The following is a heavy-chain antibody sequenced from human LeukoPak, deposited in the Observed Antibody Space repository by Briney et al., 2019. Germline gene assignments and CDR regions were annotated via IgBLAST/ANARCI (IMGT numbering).Heavy chain of an antibody. J-gene: IGHJ3*02. D-gene: IGHD1-26*01. CDR1: GSTFDDYA. CDR3: ARDVWELLYAFDI. V-gene: IGHV3-9*01. CDR2: ISWNSGSI. Sequence: GGSLRLSCAASGSTFDDYAMHWVRQAPGKGLEWVSGISWNSGSIGYADSVKGRFTISRDNAKNSLYLQMNSLRAEDTAVYYCARDVWELLYAFDIWGQGTMVTVSS.